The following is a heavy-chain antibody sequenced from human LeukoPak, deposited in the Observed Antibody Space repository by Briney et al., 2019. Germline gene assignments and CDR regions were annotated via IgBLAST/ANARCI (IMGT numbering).Heavy chain of an antibody. D-gene: IGHD3-22*01. Sequence: PGGSLRLSCAASGFTFSDHYMDWVRQAPGKGLEWVGRIRNKVNSHTTEYAASVKGRFTISRDDSKSIAYLQMNSLKTEDTAVYYCTRYHYDTSGYYYLNYWGQGTLVTVSS. CDR2: IRNKVNSHTT. J-gene: IGHJ4*02. CDR3: TRYHYDTSGYYYLNY. CDR1: GFTFSDHY. V-gene: IGHV3-72*01.